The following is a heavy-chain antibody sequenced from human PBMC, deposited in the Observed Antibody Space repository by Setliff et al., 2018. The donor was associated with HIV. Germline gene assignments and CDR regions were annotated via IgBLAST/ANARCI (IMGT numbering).Heavy chain of an antibody. D-gene: IGHD2-15*01. V-gene: IGHV1-69*13. CDR3: AREAVTRYCSGGSCYSTYFDY. Sequence: SVKVSCKTSGYTFTTSGISWVRQAPGQGLEWMGGIIPIFGTANYAQKFQGRVTITADESTSTAYMELSSLRSEDTAVYYCAREAVTRYCSGGSCYSTYFDYWGQGTLVTVSS. CDR1: GYTFTTSG. CDR2: IIPIFGTA. J-gene: IGHJ4*02.